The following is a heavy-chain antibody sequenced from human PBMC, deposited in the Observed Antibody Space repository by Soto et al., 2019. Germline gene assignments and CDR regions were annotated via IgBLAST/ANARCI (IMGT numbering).Heavy chain of an antibody. CDR1: GDSVSDSSVS. Sequence: QVQLQQSGPGLVKPSQTLSLTCAISGDSVSDSSVSWNWIRQSPSRGLEWLGRTNYESKWSRFYAVSVKSRMTNNAATSKNQFSLHLTSVTPEDTAVYYCARDGNWRLDYWGQGALVTVSS. J-gene: IGHJ4*02. CDR3: ARDGNWRLDY. V-gene: IGHV6-1*01. D-gene: IGHD1-1*01. CDR2: TNYESKWSR.